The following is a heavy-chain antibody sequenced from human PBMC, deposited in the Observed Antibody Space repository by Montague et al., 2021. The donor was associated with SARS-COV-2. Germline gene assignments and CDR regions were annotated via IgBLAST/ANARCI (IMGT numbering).Heavy chain of an antibody. CDR3: ARERQYNWFGA. CDR1: GGSISSNY. V-gene: IGHV4-59*01. D-gene: IGHD6-19*01. CDR2: VYYRGST. Sequence: ETLSLTCTVSGGSISSNYWSWIRQPPGKGLEWIGYVYYRGSTNYNPSLKSRITMSVDTSKNQFSLKVSSVIAADTAVYYCARERQYNWFGAWGQGKLVTVSS. J-gene: IGHJ5*02.